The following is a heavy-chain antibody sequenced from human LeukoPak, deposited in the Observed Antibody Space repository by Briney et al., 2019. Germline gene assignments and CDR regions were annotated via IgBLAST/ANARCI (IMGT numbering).Heavy chain of an antibody. CDR3: ARTEYNSGFDC. CDR1: GFTFCSYA. J-gene: IGHJ4*02. D-gene: IGHD5-18*01. V-gene: IGHV3-64*04. CDR2: ISSNGGST. Sequence: GGSLRLSCSASGFTFCSYAMHWVRQAPGKGLEYVSAISSNGGSTYYADSVKGRFTISRDNAKNTLYLQMNSLRPEDTAVYYCARTEYNSGFDCWGQGTLVTVSS.